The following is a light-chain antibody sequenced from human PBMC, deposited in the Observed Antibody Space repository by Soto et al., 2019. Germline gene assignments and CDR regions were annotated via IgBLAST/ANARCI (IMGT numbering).Light chain of an antibody. CDR1: QSVSSD. CDR3: QRYNNWPLT. Sequence: EIVMTQSPATLSVSPGERATLSCRASQSVSSDLAWYQHKPGQAPRLLIYGASTRATGIPARFSGSGSGTEFTLTINSLQSEDFAVYYCQRYNNWPLTFGGGTKVESK. CDR2: GAS. J-gene: IGKJ4*01. V-gene: IGKV3D-15*01.